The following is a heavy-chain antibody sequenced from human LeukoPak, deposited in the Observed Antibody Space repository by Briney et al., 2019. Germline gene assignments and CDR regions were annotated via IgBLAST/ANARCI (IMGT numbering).Heavy chain of an antibody. Sequence: SETLSLTCSVSGDSISSHYWSWIRQPPGKGLEWIGYIYYSGITNYNPSLKSRVTISVGRSKKQFSLKLSSVTAADTAVYYCAREAADANDYWGQGTQVTVSS. D-gene: IGHD5-24*01. CDR1: GDSISSHY. V-gene: IGHV4-59*11. CDR2: IYYSGIT. J-gene: IGHJ4*02. CDR3: AREAADANDY.